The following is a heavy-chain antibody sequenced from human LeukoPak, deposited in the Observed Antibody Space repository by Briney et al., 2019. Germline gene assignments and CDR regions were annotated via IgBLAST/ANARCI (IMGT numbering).Heavy chain of an antibody. Sequence: SETLSLTCTISGGSINSGGYYWSWIRQHPGKGLEWIGYIYYSGSTKYNTSLMSRVTISVDTSNNQFSLNLTSVTAADTAVYYCARSGPVASYHYFMDVWGKGTAVTVSS. CDR1: GGSINSGGYY. D-gene: IGHD5-18*01. CDR2: IYYSGST. J-gene: IGHJ6*03. CDR3: ARSGPVASYHYFMDV. V-gene: IGHV4-31*03.